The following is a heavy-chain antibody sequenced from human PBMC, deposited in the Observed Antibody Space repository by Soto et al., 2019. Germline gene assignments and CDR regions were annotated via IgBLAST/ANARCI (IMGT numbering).Heavy chain of an antibody. CDR2: IIPMFDAA. J-gene: IGHJ6*02. CDR3: ARGYASGSYYYSVMDV. CDR1: GGTFSSYA. D-gene: IGHD3-10*01. V-gene: IGHV1-69*13. Sequence: SVKVSCMASGGTFSSYAISWVRQAPGQGLEWMGGIIPMFDAANYAQKFQGRVTITADESTSTAYMELISLTSDDTAVYYCARGYASGSYYYSVMDVWGQGTTVTVSS.